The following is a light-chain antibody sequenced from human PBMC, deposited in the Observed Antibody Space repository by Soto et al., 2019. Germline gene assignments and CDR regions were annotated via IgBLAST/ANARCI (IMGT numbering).Light chain of an antibody. CDR3: QQYLSYST. Sequence: DIQMTQSPSTLSASVGDRVTITCRASQSMSTWLAWYQQKPGKAPKLLIYDASSLESGVPSRFSGSGSGTEFTLTISSLQPDDLATYYCQQYLSYSTFGQGTKV. CDR1: QSMSTW. J-gene: IGKJ1*01. V-gene: IGKV1-5*01. CDR2: DAS.